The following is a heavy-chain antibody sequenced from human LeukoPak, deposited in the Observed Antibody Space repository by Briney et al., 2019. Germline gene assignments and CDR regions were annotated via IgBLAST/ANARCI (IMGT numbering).Heavy chain of an antibody. Sequence: GGSQRLSYAASGFTFSSYDMAWVRQAPGKGLEWVSTISDSGCRASSADSVKGRFIIYRDNSKNTLYLQMNSLSAEDTAVYYCAKDGYSNSWPLDLWGQGTVVSVSS. D-gene: IGHD6-13*01. CDR1: GFTFSSYD. CDR3: AKDGYSNSWPLDL. J-gene: IGHJ4*02. CDR2: ISDSGCRA. V-gene: IGHV3-23*01.